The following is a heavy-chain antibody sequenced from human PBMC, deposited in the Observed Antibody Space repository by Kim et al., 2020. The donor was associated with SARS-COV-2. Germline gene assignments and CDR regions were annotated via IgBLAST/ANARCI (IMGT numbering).Heavy chain of an antibody. CDR2: IYYSGST. CDR3: ARAQNSGSYPFDY. D-gene: IGHD1-26*01. Sequence: SETLSLTCTVSGGSISSYYWSWIRQPPGKGLEWIGYIYYSGSTNYNPSLKSRVTISVDTSKNQFSLKLSSVTAADTAVYYCARAQNSGSYPFDYWGQGTL. J-gene: IGHJ4*02. V-gene: IGHV4-59*13. CDR1: GGSISSYY.